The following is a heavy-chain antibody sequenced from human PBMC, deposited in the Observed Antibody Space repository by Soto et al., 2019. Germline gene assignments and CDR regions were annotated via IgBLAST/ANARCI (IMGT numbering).Heavy chain of an antibody. D-gene: IGHD6-25*01. V-gene: IGHV3-30*03. CDR1: GFTFSSYG. J-gene: IGHJ4*02. CDR2: ISYDGSNK. Sequence: GGSLRLSCAASGFTFSSYGMHWVRQAPGKGLEWVAVISYDGSNKYYADSVKGRFTISRDDSKNTLYLQMNSLRAEDTAVYYCARVFRSGGSLDYWGQGTLVTVSS. CDR3: ARVFRSGGSLDY.